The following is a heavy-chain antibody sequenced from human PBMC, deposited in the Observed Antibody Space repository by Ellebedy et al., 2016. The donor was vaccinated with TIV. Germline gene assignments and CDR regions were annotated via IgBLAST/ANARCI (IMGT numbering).Heavy chain of an antibody. CDR2: ISASGGST. CDR1: GFSFSAYA. CDR3: NFDF. J-gene: IGHJ4*02. Sequence: PGGSLRLSCAASGFSFSAYAMSWVRQAPGKGLEWVSRISASGGSTYYADSVKGRFTITRDNSKNTQYLQMNSLRAEDTAIYDCNFDFWGRGTLVTVSS. V-gene: IGHV3-23*01.